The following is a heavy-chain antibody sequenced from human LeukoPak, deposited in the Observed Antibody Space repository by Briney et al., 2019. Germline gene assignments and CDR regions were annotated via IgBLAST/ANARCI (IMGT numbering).Heavy chain of an antibody. CDR3: AKGSSSSRPYYFDY. J-gene: IGHJ4*02. V-gene: IGHV3-23*01. D-gene: IGHD2-2*01. CDR1: EFIFSHFA. CDR2: ITDDSGST. Sequence: GGSLRPSCAASEFIFSHFAMGWVRQAPGKGLEWFSAITDDSGSTYYADSVKGRFTISRDNSKNTLYLQMNSLRAEDTAVYYCAKGSSSSRPYYFDYWGQGTLVTVSS.